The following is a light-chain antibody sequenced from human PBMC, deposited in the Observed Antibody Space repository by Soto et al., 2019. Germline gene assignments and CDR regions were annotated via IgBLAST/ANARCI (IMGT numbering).Light chain of an antibody. V-gene: IGKV1-39*01. CDR3: QQSYTTPRT. CDR1: QSISTY. CDR2: AAS. Sequence: MQMTQTPSSLSASVGDRVTITCRASQSISTYLHWYQQKPGKAPKVLIYAASSLQSGVPSRFGGGGSGTDFTLTISSLQPEDFATYYCQQSYTTPRTFGQGTKVDIK. J-gene: IGKJ1*01.